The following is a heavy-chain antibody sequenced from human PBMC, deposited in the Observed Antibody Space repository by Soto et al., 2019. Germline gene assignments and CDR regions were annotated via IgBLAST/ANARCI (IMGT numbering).Heavy chain of an antibody. D-gene: IGHD3-3*01. Sequence: SETLSLTCTVSGGSISSGDYYWSWIRQPPGKGLEWIGYIYYSGSTYYNPSLKSRVTISVDTSKNQFSLKLSSVTAADTAVYYCARVSTILRVDHWFDPWGQGTLVTVS. CDR2: IYYSGST. CDR1: GGSISSGDYY. J-gene: IGHJ5*02. CDR3: ARVSTILRVDHWFDP. V-gene: IGHV4-30-4*01.